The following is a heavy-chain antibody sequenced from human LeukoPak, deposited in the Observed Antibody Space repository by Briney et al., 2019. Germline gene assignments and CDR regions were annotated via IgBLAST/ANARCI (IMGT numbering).Heavy chain of an antibody. CDR1: GFTFSTYS. D-gene: IGHD2-15*01. Sequence: GGSLRLSCAASGFTFSTYSMNWVRQAPGKGLEWVSSISSRSSYIYYADSLKGRFTISRDNAKNSLYLQMNSLRAEDTAVYYCARDSATSGYFDYWGQGTLVTVSS. V-gene: IGHV3-21*04. CDR2: ISSRSSYI. CDR3: ARDSATSGYFDY. J-gene: IGHJ4*02.